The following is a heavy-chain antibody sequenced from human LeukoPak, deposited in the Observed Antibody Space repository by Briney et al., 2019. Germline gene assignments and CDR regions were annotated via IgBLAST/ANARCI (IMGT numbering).Heavy chain of an antibody. CDR2: IYPSEST. J-gene: IGHJ6*02. CDR1: GGSITSVGYY. V-gene: IGHV4-61*02. D-gene: IGHD2-15*01. Sequence: SETLSLTCTVSGGSITSVGYYWNWIRQPAGKELEWIGRIYPSESTNYNPSLKSRATISIDTSKNQFSLNLSSVTAADTAVYYCARVGRYSYLDVWGQGTTVTISS. CDR3: ARVGRYSYLDV.